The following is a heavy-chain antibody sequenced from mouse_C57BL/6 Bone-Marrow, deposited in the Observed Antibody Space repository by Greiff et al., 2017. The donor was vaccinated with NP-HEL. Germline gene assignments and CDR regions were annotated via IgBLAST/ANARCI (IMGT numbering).Heavy chain of an antibody. CDR1: GYTFTSYW. Sequence: QVQLQQSGAELVKPGASVKVSCKASGYTFTSYWMHWVKQRPGQGLEWIGRIHPSDSDTNYNQKFKGKATLTVDKSSSTAYMQLSSLTSEDSAVYYCAILYYDYDDVLYYAMDYWGQGTSVTVSS. J-gene: IGHJ4*01. CDR2: IHPSDSDT. V-gene: IGHV1-74*01. D-gene: IGHD2-4*01. CDR3: AILYYDYDDVLYYAMDY.